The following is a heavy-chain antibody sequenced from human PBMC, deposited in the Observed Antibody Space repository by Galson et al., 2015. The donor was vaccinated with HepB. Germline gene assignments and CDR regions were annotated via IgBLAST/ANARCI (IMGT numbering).Heavy chain of an antibody. CDR1: GFTFSSYG. V-gene: IGHV3-33*01. CDR2: IWYDGSNK. D-gene: IGHD4-17*01. J-gene: IGHJ2*01. CDR3: ARPGEGYGDFWYFDL. Sequence: SLRLSCAASGFTFSSYGMHWARQAPGKGLEWVAVIWYDGSNKYYADSVKGRFTISRDNSKNTLYLQMNSLRAEDTAIYYCARPGEGYGDFWYFDLWGRGTLVTVSS.